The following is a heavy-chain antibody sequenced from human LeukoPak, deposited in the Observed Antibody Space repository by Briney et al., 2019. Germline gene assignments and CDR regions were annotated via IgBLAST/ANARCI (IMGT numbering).Heavy chain of an antibody. D-gene: IGHD2-15*01. J-gene: IGHJ4*02. CDR3: ALGYCSGSRCSSGYFYDY. Sequence: ASVKVSCKASGYTFTGYLMHWVRQAPGQGLEWMRWINPNSGVTNFAQKIQGRVTMTRDTSISTAYMELSGLRSDDTAVYYCALGYCSGSRCSSGYFYDYWGQGTLVTVSS. V-gene: IGHV1-2*02. CDR1: GYTFTGYL. CDR2: INPNSGVT.